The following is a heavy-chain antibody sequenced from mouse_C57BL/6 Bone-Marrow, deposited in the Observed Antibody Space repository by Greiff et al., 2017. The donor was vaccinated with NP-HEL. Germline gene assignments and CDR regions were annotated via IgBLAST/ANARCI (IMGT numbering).Heavy chain of an antibody. V-gene: IGHV5-6*01. D-gene: IGHD2-5*01. J-gene: IGHJ3*01. Sequence: EVKLMESGGDLVKPGGSLKLSCAASGFTFSSYGMSWVRQTPDKRLEWVATISSGGSYTYYPDSVKGRFTISGDNAKNTLYLQMSSLKSEDTAMYYCARQTYSNLAWFAYWGQGTLVTVSA. CDR3: ARQTYSNLAWFAY. CDR1: GFTFSSYG. CDR2: ISSGGSYT.